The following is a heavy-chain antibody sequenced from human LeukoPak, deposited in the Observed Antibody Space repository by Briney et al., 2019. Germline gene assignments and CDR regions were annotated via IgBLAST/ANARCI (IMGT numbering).Heavy chain of an antibody. CDR1: GYTFTSYA. D-gene: IGHD6-19*01. V-gene: IGHV1-3*01. CDR3: ARVSDDSGWNFDY. Sequence: RASVKVSCKASGYTFTSYAIHWVRQAPGQRLEWMGWINAGNGNRKYSQKFQDRVTITRETSATTAYMELNSLTSEDTAVYYCARVSDDSGWNFDYWGQGTLVTVSS. J-gene: IGHJ4*02. CDR2: INAGNGNR.